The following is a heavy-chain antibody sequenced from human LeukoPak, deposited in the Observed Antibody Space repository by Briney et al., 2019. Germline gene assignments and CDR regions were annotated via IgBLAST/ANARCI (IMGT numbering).Heavy chain of an antibody. D-gene: IGHD3-10*01. Sequence: SETLSLTCTVSGGSISSYYWSWIRQPPGKGLKWIGEINHSGSTNYNPSLKSRVTISVNTSKNQFSLKLSSVTAADTAVYYCARGHGSGSYYSLFDYWGQGTLVTVSS. V-gene: IGHV4-59*01. CDR2: INHSGST. J-gene: IGHJ4*02. CDR1: GGSISSYY. CDR3: ARGHGSGSYYSLFDY.